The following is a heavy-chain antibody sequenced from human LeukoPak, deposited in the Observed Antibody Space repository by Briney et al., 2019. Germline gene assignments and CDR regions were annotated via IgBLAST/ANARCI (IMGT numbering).Heavy chain of an antibody. CDR3: ARDDRYYDFWSGYYRDAFDI. D-gene: IGHD3-3*01. J-gene: IGHJ3*02. CDR2: ISAYNGNT. Sequence: GASVKVSCKASGYTFTSYGISWVRQAPGQGLEWMGWISAYNGNTNYAQKLQGRVTMTTDTSTSTAYMELRSLRPDDTAVYYCARDDRYYDFWSGYYRDAFDIWGQGTMVTVSS. V-gene: IGHV1-18*01. CDR1: GYTFTSYG.